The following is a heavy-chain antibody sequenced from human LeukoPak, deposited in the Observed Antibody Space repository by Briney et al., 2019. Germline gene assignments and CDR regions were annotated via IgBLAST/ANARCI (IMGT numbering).Heavy chain of an antibody. Sequence: GASVKVSCKASGYTFTGYFMHWVRQAPGQGLEWVGWVNPDSGYTNYAQKFQGWVTMTRDTSITTAYMELSRLTSDDTAVYYCTRETAVGTRMFDSWGQGTLVTVSS. J-gene: IGHJ4*02. V-gene: IGHV1-2*04. CDR2: VNPDSGYT. CDR1: GYTFTGYF. D-gene: IGHD6-13*01. CDR3: TRETAVGTRMFDS.